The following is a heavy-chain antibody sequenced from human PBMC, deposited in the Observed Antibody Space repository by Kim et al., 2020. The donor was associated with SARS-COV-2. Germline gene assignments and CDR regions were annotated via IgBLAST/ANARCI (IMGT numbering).Heavy chain of an antibody. J-gene: IGHJ4*02. V-gene: IGHV4-59*01. CDR3: ARMYDYAPY. CDR2: SGNT. Sequence: SGNTNSNPSLKSRVTMSLDTSRNQFSLKLRSVTAADTAVYYCARMYDYAPYWGQGALVTVSS. D-gene: IGHD2-2*01.